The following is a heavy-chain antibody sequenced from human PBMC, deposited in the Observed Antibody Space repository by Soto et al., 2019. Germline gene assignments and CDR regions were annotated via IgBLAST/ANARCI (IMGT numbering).Heavy chain of an antibody. CDR1: GGSFRPFF. V-gene: IGHV4-59*13. CDR2: VDYSGYA. CDR3: ARGVSSSYWFDP. J-gene: IGHJ5*02. D-gene: IGHD3-10*01. Sequence: QVQLQESGPGLVKPSETLSLNCTVSGGSFRPFFWSWIRQSPGKRLEWIGYVDYSGYAAPNPSLKSRVTMSLDTSQSQFSLKLTSVTAADTAVYYCARGVSSSYWFDPWGPGTLVTVSS.